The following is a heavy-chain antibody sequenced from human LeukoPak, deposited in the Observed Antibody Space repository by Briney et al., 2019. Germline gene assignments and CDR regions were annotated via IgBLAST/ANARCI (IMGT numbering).Heavy chain of an antibody. D-gene: IGHD3-22*01. V-gene: IGHV3-21*01. CDR1: GFTFSSYA. CDR3: AREMYYDSSGGFDY. CDR2: ISSSSYI. J-gene: IGHJ4*02. Sequence: PGESLRLSCAASGFTFSSYAMTWVRQAPGKGLELVSSISSSSYIYYADSVKGRFTISRDNAKNSLYLQMNSLRAEDTAVYYCAREMYYDSSGGFDYWGQGTLVTVSS.